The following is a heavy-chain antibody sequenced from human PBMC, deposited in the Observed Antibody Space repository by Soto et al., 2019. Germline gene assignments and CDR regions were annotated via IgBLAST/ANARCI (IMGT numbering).Heavy chain of an antibody. Sequence: SETLSLTCAVYGGSFSGYYWGWIRQPPGKGLEWIGEINHSGSTNYNPSLKSRVTISVDTSKNQFSLKLSSVTAADTAVYYCARTTVTTNQYFDYWGQGTLVTVSS. CDR1: GGSFSGYY. CDR3: ARTTVTTNQYFDY. V-gene: IGHV4-34*01. D-gene: IGHD4-17*01. J-gene: IGHJ4*02. CDR2: INHSGST.